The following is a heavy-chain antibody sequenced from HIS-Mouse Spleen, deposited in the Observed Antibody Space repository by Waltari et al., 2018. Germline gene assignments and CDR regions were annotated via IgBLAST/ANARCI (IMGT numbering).Heavy chain of an antibody. V-gene: IGHV2-70*15. Sequence: QVTLRESGPALVKPTQTLTLTCNFSGFSPSTSGMCERWIRQPPGKSLEWLARIDWDDDKYYSTSLKTRLTISKDTSKNQVVLTMTNMDPVDTATYYCARIAEGYSSGWYAFDYWGQGTLVTVSS. J-gene: IGHJ4*02. D-gene: IGHD6-19*01. CDR2: IDWDDDK. CDR1: GFSPSTSGMC. CDR3: ARIAEGYSSGWYAFDY.